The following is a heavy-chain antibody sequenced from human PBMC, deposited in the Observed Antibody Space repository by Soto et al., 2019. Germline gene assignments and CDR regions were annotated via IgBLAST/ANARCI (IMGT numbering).Heavy chain of an antibody. V-gene: IGHV3-74*01. CDR2: INSDGSST. D-gene: IGHD6-13*01. Sequence: GGSLRLSCVASGFTFSSYWMHWVRQAPGKGLVWVSRINSDGSSTSYADSVKGRFTISRDNAKNTLYLQMNSLRAEDTAVYYCARDRGYSSSWYGGDAFDIWGQGTMVTVSS. CDR1: GFTFSSYW. J-gene: IGHJ3*02. CDR3: ARDRGYSSSWYGGDAFDI.